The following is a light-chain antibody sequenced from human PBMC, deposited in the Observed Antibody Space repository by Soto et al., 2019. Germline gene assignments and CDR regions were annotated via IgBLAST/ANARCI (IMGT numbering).Light chain of an antibody. Sequence: DIQMTQSPSSLSASVGDRVTITCQASQDIYNSLNWYHQRPGKAPELLIYAASNLESGVPSRFNGSGSWTDFTFTLHCRQPEDIATYSCQEEASLPLTFDPGTKVHIK. CDR1: QDIYNS. CDR3: QEEASLPLT. V-gene: IGKV1-33*01. CDR2: AAS. J-gene: IGKJ3*01.